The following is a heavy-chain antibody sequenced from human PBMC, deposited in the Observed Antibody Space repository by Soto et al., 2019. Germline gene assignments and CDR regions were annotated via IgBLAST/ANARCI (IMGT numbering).Heavy chain of an antibody. CDR1: GFTFDDYS. D-gene: IGHD3-3*01. J-gene: IGHJ6*02. CDR3: AKDISPSHYDFWSGYYNYYYYYGRDV. CDR2: IRWDGGST. V-gene: IGHV3-43*01. Sequence: GSLRLSCAASGFTFDDYSMHWVRQAPGKGLEWGSLIRWDGGSTYYADSVKVLFTISRDNIKNSLYLQMNSLRTEDTALYYCAKDISPSHYDFWSGYYNYYYYYGRDVWGQGTTVTVS.